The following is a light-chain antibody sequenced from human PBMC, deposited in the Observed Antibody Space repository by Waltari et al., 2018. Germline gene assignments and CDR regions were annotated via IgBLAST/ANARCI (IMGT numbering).Light chain of an antibody. J-gene: IGLJ3*02. Sequence: QSALTQPRSVSGSPGQSVTISCTGTSSDVGGSNYVSWYQHHPGKAPKLIIYDVTKRPSGVSERFSASKADNTAARTISGLQAEDEADYYCCSYAGSITFWVFGGGTKLTVL. CDR3: CSYAGSITFWV. CDR2: DVT. V-gene: IGLV2-11*01. CDR1: SSDVGGSNY.